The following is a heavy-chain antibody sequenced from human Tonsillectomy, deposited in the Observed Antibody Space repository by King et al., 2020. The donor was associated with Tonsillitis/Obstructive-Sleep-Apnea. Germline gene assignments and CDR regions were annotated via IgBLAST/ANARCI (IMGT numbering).Heavy chain of an antibody. CDR3: VRERSNYYDSSCLDY. Sequence: VQLVESGGGLVQPGGSLRLSCAASGFTFSSYWMHWVRQAPGKGLVWVSRLNSDGSSRSYADSVKGRFTISRDNAKNTLYLQMNTLRAEDTAVYYCVRERSNYYDSSCLDYWGQGTLVTVSS. CDR1: GFTFSSYW. D-gene: IGHD3-22*01. V-gene: IGHV3-74*01. J-gene: IGHJ4*02. CDR2: LNSDGSSR.